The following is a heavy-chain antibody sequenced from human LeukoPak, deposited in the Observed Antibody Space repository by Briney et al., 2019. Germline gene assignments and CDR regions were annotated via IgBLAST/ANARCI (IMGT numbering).Heavy chain of an antibody. CDR3: TIAAAGSFDY. V-gene: IGHV1-69*13. CDR2: IIPIFGTA. J-gene: IGHJ4*02. CDR1: GGTFSSYA. Sequence: SVKVSGKASGGTFSSYAISWVRQAPGQGLEWMGGIIPIFGTANYAQKFQGRVTITADESTSTAYMGLSSLRSEDTAVYYCTIAAAGSFDYWGQGTLVTVSS. D-gene: IGHD6-13*01.